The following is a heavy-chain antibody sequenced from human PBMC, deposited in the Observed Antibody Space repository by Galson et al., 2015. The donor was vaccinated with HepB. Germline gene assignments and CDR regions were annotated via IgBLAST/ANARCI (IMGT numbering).Heavy chain of an antibody. Sequence: SLRLSCAASGFTFSGYYVHWVRQVPGQGLLWIARIDGDGSKIGYADSVKGRFTVSRDNAKNMLYLQLDSLRAEDTGVYYCARRNRDVWGQGTTVTVSS. J-gene: IGHJ6*01. D-gene: IGHD2/OR15-2a*01. CDR2: IDGDGSKI. CDR3: ARRNRDV. CDR1: GFTFSGYY. V-gene: IGHV3-74*01.